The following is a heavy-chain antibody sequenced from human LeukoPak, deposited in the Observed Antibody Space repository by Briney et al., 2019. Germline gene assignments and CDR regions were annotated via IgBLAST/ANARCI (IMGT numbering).Heavy chain of an antibody. Sequence: GESLRISCKGSGYSFTSYWISWVRQMPGKGLEWMGRIDPSDSYTSYSPSFQGHVTISADKSISTAYLQWSGLKASDTAMYYCATSMAGYHYYFDYWGQGTLVTVSS. J-gene: IGHJ4*02. D-gene: IGHD3-9*01. CDR1: GYSFTSYW. CDR3: ATSMAGYHYYFDY. CDR2: IDPSDSYT. V-gene: IGHV5-10-1*01.